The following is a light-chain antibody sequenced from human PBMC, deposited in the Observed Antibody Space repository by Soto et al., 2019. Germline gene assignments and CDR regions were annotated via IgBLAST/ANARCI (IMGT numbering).Light chain of an antibody. CDR3: QQYNHWPLYT. Sequence: EVVMTHSPATLSVSPGERATLSCRASQSVSRNLAWYQQRPGRAPRLLIYDASTRATNIPTRFSGSGSGTEVTLTISSLQSEVFAVYYCQQYNHWPLYTFGQGTKLEIK. CDR1: QSVSRN. CDR2: DAS. V-gene: IGKV3-15*01. J-gene: IGKJ2*01.